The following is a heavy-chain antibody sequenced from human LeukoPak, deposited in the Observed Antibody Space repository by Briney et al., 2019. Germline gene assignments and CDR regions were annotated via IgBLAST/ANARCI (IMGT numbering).Heavy chain of an antibody. D-gene: IGHD5-24*01. CDR2: ISSSSSYI. V-gene: IGHV3-21*01. Sequence: GGSLRLSCAASGFTFSSYSINWVRQAPGKGLEWVSSISSSSSYIYYADSVKGRFTISRDNAKNSLYLQMNSLRAEDTAVYYCARVTMATTKRYYYYYMDVWGKGTTVTVSS. CDR1: GFTFSSYS. J-gene: IGHJ6*03. CDR3: ARVTMATTKRYYYYYMDV.